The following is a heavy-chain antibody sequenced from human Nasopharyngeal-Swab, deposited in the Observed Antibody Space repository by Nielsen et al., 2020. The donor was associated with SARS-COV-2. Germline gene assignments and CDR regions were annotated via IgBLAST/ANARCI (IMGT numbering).Heavy chain of an antibody. Sequence: GESLKISCAASGFTFNSFAMSWVRQAPGEGLEWVSGISGGGDSTHYADSVKGRFTISRDNSRKTLYLQMNSLRAEDTAVYHCAKANTRDFDYWGQGTLVTVSS. V-gene: IGHV3-23*01. J-gene: IGHJ4*02. CDR1: GFTFNSFA. CDR3: AKANTRDFDY. CDR2: ISGGGDST.